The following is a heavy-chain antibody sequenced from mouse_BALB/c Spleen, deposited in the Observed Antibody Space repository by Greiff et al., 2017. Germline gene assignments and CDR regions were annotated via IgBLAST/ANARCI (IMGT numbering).Heavy chain of an antibody. Sequence: EVKLVESGGGLVQPGGSRKLSCAASGFTFSSFGMHWVRQAPEKGLEWVAYISSGSSTIYYADTVKGRFTISRDNPKNTLFLQMTSLRSEDTAMYYCARWGLLYYFDYWGQGTTLTVSS. CDR2: ISSGSSTI. V-gene: IGHV5-17*02. CDR3: ARWGLLYYFDY. J-gene: IGHJ2*01. CDR1: GFTFSSFG. D-gene: IGHD2-13*01.